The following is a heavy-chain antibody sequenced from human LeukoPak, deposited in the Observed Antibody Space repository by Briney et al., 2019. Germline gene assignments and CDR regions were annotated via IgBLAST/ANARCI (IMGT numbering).Heavy chain of an antibody. CDR3: ARGRRAARLSYFDY. V-gene: IGHV4-59*01. CDR2: IAYNGVT. Sequence: SETLSLTCTVSGGSISSYYWNWIRQPPGKELEWIGFIAYNGVTNSNPSLKSRVTISVDTTNNQFSLKLSSVTPADTAVYYCARGRRAARLSYFDYWGQGTLVTVSS. D-gene: IGHD6-6*01. CDR1: GGSISSYY. J-gene: IGHJ4*02.